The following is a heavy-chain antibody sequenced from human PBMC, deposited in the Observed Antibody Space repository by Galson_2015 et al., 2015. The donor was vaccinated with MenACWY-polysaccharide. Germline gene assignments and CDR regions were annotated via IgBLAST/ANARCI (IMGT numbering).Heavy chain of an antibody. CDR3: ARERWVRGVFFDQ. Sequence: SLRLSCAASGFTFSSYGMHWVRQAPGKGLEWVAVIWYDGSEKYLVDSVKGRFTISRDNAENSLFLQMNSLRAEDTAVYYCARERWVRGVFFDQWGQGTLV. D-gene: IGHD3-10*01. J-gene: IGHJ4*02. V-gene: IGHV3-33*01. CDR2: IWYDGSEK. CDR1: GFTFSSYG.